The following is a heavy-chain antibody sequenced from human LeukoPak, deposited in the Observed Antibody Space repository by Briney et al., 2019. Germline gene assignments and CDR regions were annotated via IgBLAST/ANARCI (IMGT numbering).Heavy chain of an antibody. J-gene: IGHJ3*02. Sequence: SETLSLTCTVSGDFISSGDHYWNWIRQAPGKGLEWIGYIFHSGSTYYNPSLRSRVTISVDTSKNQFSLKLSSVTAADTAVYYCARNPHGDDAFDIWGQGTMVTVSS. CDR3: ARNPHGDDAFDI. V-gene: IGHV4-30-4*01. CDR2: IFHSGST. D-gene: IGHD4-17*01. CDR1: GDFISSGDHY.